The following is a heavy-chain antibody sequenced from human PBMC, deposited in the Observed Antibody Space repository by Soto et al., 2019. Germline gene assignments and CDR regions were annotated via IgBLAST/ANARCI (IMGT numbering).Heavy chain of an antibody. Sequence: QVQLVESGGGVVQPGRSLRLSCAASGFTFSSYGMHWVRQAPGKGLEWVAVISYDGSNKYYADSVKGRFTISRDNSKNTLYLQMNSLRAEDTAVYYCANGGGDRAVGGKLEGMEVWGQGTTVTVSS. CDR2: ISYDGSNK. D-gene: IGHD6-19*01. J-gene: IGHJ6*02. V-gene: IGHV3-30*18. CDR1: GFTFSSYG. CDR3: ANGGGDRAVGGKLEGMEV.